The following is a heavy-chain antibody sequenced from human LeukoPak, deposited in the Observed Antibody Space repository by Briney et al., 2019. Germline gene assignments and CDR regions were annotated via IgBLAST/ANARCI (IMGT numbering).Heavy chain of an antibody. J-gene: IGHJ3*01. CDR3: ARYSSGFDL. V-gene: IGHV4-59*01. Sequence: SATLSLTCTVSGGSINSDYWSWIRQSPGKGLEWIGYIYHSGTTVYNPSFKTRLTISLDTSKNQFSLNLNAVTAADTAVYFCARYSSGFDLWGQGTMVTVSS. CDR2: IYHSGTT. D-gene: IGHD3-3*01. CDR1: GGSINSDY.